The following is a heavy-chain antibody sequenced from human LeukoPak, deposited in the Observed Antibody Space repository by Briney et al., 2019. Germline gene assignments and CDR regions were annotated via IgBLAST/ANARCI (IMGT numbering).Heavy chain of an antibody. D-gene: IGHD3-22*01. CDR3: VRLISGYHADY. CDR1: GFTFSRYE. CDR2: ISSSGITI. Sequence: PEGSLRLSCAASGFTFSRYEVNWVRQAPGKGLDWVSYISSSGITIYYADSVKGRFTISRDNAKNSLYLQMNSLRAEDTAVYYCVRLISGYHADYWGQGTLVTVSS. J-gene: IGHJ4*02. V-gene: IGHV3-48*03.